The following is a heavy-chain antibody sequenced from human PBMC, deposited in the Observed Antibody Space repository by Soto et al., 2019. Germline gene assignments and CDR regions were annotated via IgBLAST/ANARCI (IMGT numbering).Heavy chain of an antibody. D-gene: IGHD3-9*01. CDR3: ARLLDGLHFDY. CDR1: GGSISSSSYY. J-gene: IGHJ4*02. V-gene: IGHV4-39*01. Sequence: TLSLTCTVSGGSISSSSYYWGWIRQPPGKGLEWIGTIYYSGSTYYNPSLKSRVTISVDTSKNQFSLKLSSVTAADTAVYYCARLLDGLHFDYWGQGTLVTVSS. CDR2: IYYSGST.